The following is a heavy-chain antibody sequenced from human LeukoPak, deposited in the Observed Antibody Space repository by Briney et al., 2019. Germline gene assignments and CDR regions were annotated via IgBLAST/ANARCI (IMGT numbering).Heavy chain of an antibody. CDR1: GFTFSRYW. CDR3: GRSGLRYFDCPDY. J-gene: IGHJ4*02. CDR2: IKQDGSEK. D-gene: IGHD3-9*01. Sequence: GGSLRLSCAASGFTFSRYWMSWVRQAPGKGLEWVATIKQDGSEKYYVDSVKGRFAISRDNAKNSLSLQMNSLRAEDTAVYYCGRSGLRYFDCPDYWGQGALVTVSS. V-gene: IGHV3-7*05.